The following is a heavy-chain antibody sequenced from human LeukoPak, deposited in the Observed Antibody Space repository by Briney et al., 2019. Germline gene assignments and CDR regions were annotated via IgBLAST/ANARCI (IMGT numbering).Heavy chain of an antibody. Sequence: SETLSLTCAVYDGSFSGYSWSWIRQPPGKGLEWIGEINHSGSTYYNPSLRSRVTISGDTSRNQFSLKLSSVTAADTAVYYCARLPPEPIDYWGQGTLVTGS. J-gene: IGHJ4*02. CDR2: INHSGST. V-gene: IGHV4-34*01. D-gene: IGHD1-14*01. CDR1: DGSFSGYS. CDR3: ARLPPEPIDY.